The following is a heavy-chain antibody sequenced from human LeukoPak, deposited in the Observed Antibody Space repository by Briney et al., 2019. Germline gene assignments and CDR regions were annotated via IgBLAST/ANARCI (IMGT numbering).Heavy chain of an antibody. D-gene: IGHD4-17*01. J-gene: IGHJ1*01. CDR1: GGSISSGSYY. CDR3: ASDYGDYREYFQH. Sequence: SETLSLTCTVSGGSISSGSYYWSWIRQPPGKGLEWIGYIYHSGSTYYNPSLKSRVTISVDRSKNQFSLKLSSVTAADTAVYYCASDYGDYREYFQHWGQGTLVTVSS. CDR2: IYHSGST. V-gene: IGHV4-30-2*01.